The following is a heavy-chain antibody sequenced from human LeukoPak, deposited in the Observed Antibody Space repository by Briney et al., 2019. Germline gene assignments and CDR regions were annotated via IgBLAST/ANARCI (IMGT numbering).Heavy chain of an antibody. V-gene: IGHV3-30*18. CDR3: AKDHTGGSYHDY. CDR1: GFTFSTYG. D-gene: IGHD1-26*01. CDR2: ISYDGSNK. J-gene: IGHJ4*02. Sequence: GGSLRLSCAASGFTFSTYGMHWVRQAPGKGLEWVAVISYDGSNKYYADSVKGRFTISRDNSKNTLYLQMNSLRAEDTAVYYCAKDHTGGSYHDYWGQGPLVTVSS.